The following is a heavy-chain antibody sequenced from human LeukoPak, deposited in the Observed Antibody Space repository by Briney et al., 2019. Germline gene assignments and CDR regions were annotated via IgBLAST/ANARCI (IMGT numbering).Heavy chain of an antibody. V-gene: IGHV3-15*01. CDR2: IKSKTDGGTT. CDR3: TTDLSRNKYDILTGYASY. Sequence: RGSLRLSCAASGFTFSNAWMSWVRQAPGKGLEWVGRIKSKTDGGTTDYAAPVKGRFTITRDDSKNTLYLQMNSLKTEDTAVYYCTTDLSRNKYDILTGYASYWGQGTLVTVPS. J-gene: IGHJ4*02. CDR1: GFTFSNAW. D-gene: IGHD3-9*01.